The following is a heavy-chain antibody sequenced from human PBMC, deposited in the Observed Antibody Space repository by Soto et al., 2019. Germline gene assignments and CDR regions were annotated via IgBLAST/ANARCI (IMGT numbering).Heavy chain of an antibody. V-gene: IGHV2-5*02. CDR2: IYWDDDK. CDR1: GFSLSTSGVG. CDR3: AHKITRVRGVMGWFDP. Sequence: QITLKESGPTLVKPTQTLTLTCTFSGFSLSTSGVGVGWIRQPPGKALEWLALIYWDDDKRYSPSLKSRLTNTKDTAKNQVVLTMTTLDPVDTATSYCAHKITRVRGVMGWFDPWGQGTLVTVSS. D-gene: IGHD3-10*01. J-gene: IGHJ5*02.